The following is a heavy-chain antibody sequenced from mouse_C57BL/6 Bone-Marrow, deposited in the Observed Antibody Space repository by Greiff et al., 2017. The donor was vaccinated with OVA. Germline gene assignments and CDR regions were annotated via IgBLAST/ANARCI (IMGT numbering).Heavy chain of an antibody. CDR2: IFPGSGST. V-gene: IGHV1-75*01. J-gene: IGHJ4*01. Sequence: QVQLQQSGPELVKPGASVKISCKASGYTFTDYYINWVKQRPGQGLEWIGWIFPGSGSTYYNEKFKGKATLTVDKSSSTAYMLLSSLTSEDSAVYFCARETRVVGDYYAMDYWGQGTSVTVSS. CDR3: ARETRVVGDYYAMDY. CDR1: GYTFTDYY. D-gene: IGHD1-1*01.